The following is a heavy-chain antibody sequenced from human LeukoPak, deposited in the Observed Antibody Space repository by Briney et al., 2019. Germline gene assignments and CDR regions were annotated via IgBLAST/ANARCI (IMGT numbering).Heavy chain of an antibody. D-gene: IGHD4-23*01. V-gene: IGHV3-30*18. J-gene: IGHJ4*02. CDR2: ISYDGSNK. Sequence: GRSLRLSCAASGFTFSSYGMHWVRQAPGKGLEWVAVISYDGSNKYYADSVKGRFTISRDNSKNTLYLQMNSLRAEDTAVYYCAKAPTRRSGYGGLDYWGQGTLVTVSS. CDR1: GFTFSSYG. CDR3: AKAPTRRSGYGGLDY.